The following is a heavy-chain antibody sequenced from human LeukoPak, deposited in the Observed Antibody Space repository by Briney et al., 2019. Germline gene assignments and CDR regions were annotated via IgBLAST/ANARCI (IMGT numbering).Heavy chain of an antibody. CDR2: ISSSSSYI. V-gene: IGHV3-21*03. CDR3: ATDCSSTSCYGY. J-gene: IGHJ4*02. D-gene: IGHD2-2*01. CDR1: GFTFSSYS. Sequence: GGSLRLSCAASGFTFSSYSMNWVRQAPGKGLEWVSSISSSSSYIYYADSVKGRFTISRDNAKNSLYLQMNSLRAEGTAVYYCATDCSSTSCYGYWGQGTLVTVSS.